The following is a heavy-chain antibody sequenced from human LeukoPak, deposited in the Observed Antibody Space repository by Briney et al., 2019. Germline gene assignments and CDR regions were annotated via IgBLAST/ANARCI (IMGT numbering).Heavy chain of an antibody. CDR3: ARGPRITGTDY. J-gene: IGHJ4*02. CDR2: ISYDGSNK. D-gene: IGHD3-3*01. Sequence: GGSLRLSCAASGFTFSSYAMHWVRQAPGKGLEWVAVISYDGSNKYYADSVKGRFTISRDNSKNTLYLQMNSLRAEDTAVYYCARGPRITGTDYWGQETLVTVSS. V-gene: IGHV3-30-3*01. CDR1: GFTFSSYA.